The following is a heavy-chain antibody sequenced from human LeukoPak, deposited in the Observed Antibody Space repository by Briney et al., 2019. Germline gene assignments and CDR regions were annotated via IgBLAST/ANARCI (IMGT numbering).Heavy chain of an antibody. Sequence: HPGGSLRLSCAASGFTFSSYAMSWVRQAPGKGLEWVSAISGSGGSTYYADSVKGRFTISRDNSKNTLYLQMNSLRAEDTAVYYCANALTAMVIYFDYWGQGTLVTVSS. D-gene: IGHD5-18*01. J-gene: IGHJ4*02. CDR1: GFTFSSYA. CDR2: ISGSGGST. CDR3: ANALTAMVIYFDY. V-gene: IGHV3-23*01.